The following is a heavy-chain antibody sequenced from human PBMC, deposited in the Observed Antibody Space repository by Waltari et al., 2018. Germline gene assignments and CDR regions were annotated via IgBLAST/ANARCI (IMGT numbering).Heavy chain of an antibody. J-gene: IGHJ4*02. D-gene: IGHD4-17*01. CDR1: GFTLSSFW. CDR3: VRGYGRGVTNGDYFEY. V-gene: IGHV3-74*01. Sequence: EVQLVESGGGLVQPGGSLRLSCVASGFTLSSFWMHWVRQAPGKGLVCASRVNSEGSGTTYADSVKGRFTISRDNAKNTLYLQMNSLRAEDTAVYYCVRGYGRGVTNGDYFEYWGQGTLVTVSS. CDR2: VNSEGSGT.